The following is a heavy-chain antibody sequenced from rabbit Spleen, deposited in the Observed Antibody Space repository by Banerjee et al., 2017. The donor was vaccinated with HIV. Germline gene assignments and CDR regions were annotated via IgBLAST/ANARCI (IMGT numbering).Heavy chain of an antibody. CDR1: GFSFSSGYD. Sequence: QEQLVESGGGLVQPEGSLTLTCTASGFSFSSGYDMSWVRQAPGKGLEWIGFIYTGNGKNYYASWAKGRFTISKTSSTTVTLQMTSLTAADTATYFCARDSGSSFSSYGMDLWGPGTLVTVS. CDR2: IYTGNGKN. D-gene: IGHD8-1*01. V-gene: IGHV1S45*01. CDR3: ARDSGSSFSSYGMDL. J-gene: IGHJ6*01.